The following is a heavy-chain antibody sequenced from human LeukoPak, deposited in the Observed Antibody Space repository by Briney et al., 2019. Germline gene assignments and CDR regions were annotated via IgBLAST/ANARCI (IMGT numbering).Heavy chain of an antibody. J-gene: IGHJ4*02. CDR3: ARGGYNY. CDR1: GFTFSSYS. Sequence: GGSLRLSCAASGFTFSSYSMNWVRQAPGKGLEWVSYISSSSSTIYYADSMKGRFTISRDNAKNSLYLQMNSLRAEDTAVYYCARGGYNYWGQGTLVTVSS. V-gene: IGHV3-48*01. D-gene: IGHD5-24*01. CDR2: ISSSSSTI.